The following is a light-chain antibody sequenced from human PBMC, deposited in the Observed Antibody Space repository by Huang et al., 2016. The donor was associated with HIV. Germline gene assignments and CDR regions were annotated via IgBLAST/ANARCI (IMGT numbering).Light chain of an antibody. CDR1: QCVSSY. V-gene: IGKV3-11*01. CDR3: QQRSNWPGT. CDR2: DAS. Sequence: DIVLTQSPATLSLSPGERATLSCRASQCVSSYLAWYQQKPGQAPKLLIYDASNWATGIPARFSGSGSGTDFTLTISSLEPEDFAVYYCQQRSNWPGTFGQGTKVEIK. J-gene: IGKJ1*01.